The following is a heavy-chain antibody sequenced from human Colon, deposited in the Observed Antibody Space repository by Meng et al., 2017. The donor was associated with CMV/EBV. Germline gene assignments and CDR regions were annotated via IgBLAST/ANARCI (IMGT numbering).Heavy chain of an antibody. CDR3: VRDFNSHYGRYYYGMDV. CDR2: IIPILGIA. CDR1: GGTFSSYT. J-gene: IGHJ6*02. Sequence: SVKVSCKASGGTFSSYTISWVRQAPGQGLEWMGRIIPILGIANYAQKFQGRVTITADKSTSTAYMELSSLRSEDTAVYYCVRDFNSHYGRYYYGMDVWGQGTTVTVSS. V-gene: IGHV1-69*04. D-gene: IGHD3-16*01.